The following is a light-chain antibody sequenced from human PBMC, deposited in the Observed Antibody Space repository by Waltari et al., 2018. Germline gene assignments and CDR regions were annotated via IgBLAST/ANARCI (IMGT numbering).Light chain of an antibody. CDR2: GAS. CDR1: QSVSSSY. J-gene: IGKJ4*01. CDR3: QQYGSSPGT. V-gene: IGKV3-20*01. Sequence: LSCRASQSVSSSYLAWYQQKPGQAPRLLIYGASSRATGIPDRFSGSGSGTDFTLTISRLEPEDFAVYYCQQYGSSPGTFGGGTKVEIK.